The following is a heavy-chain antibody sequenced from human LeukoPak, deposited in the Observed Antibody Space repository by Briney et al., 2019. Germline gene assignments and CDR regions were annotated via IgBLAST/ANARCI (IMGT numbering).Heavy chain of an antibody. CDR3: AKVPRRDGYSPGEPFYYYGVDV. V-gene: IGHV3-23*01. J-gene: IGHJ6*02. Sequence: PGVSLRLSCPASGFTFSSYAMSWVRQAPGKGLEWISGIRGSGGRTIYADSVKGRFTISRDNSKNTLYLQMNSLRAEDTAVYYCAKVPRRDGYSPGEPFYYYGVDVWGQGTTVTVSS. D-gene: IGHD5-24*01. CDR1: GFTFSSYA. CDR2: IRGSGGRT.